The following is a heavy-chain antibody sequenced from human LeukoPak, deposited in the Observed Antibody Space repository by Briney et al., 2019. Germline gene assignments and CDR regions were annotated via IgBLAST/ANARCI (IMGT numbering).Heavy chain of an antibody. Sequence: GGSLRLSCAASGFTFSSYGIDWVRQAPGKGLEWVAIISFDGSSKYYADSVKGRFTISRDNSKNTLYLQMNSLRAEDTAVYYCAKDYYYDSSGYSPWDYWGQGTLVTVSS. CDR3: AKDYYYDSSGYSPWDY. D-gene: IGHD3-22*01. V-gene: IGHV3-30*18. CDR2: ISFDGSSK. J-gene: IGHJ4*02. CDR1: GFTFSSYG.